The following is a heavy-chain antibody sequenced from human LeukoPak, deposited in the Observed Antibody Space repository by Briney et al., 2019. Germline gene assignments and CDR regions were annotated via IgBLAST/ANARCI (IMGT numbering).Heavy chain of an antibody. D-gene: IGHD3-10*01. V-gene: IGHV1-18*01. CDR1: GYTFTSYG. CDR2: ISAYNGNT. J-gene: IGHJ6*02. CDR3: ASVNRMVRGVINYYYGMDV. Sequence: ASVNVSCKASGYTFTSYGISWVRQAPGQGLEWMGWISAYNGNTNYAQKLQGRVTTTTDTSTSTAYMELRRLRSDDTAVYYCASVNRMVRGVINYYYGMDVWGQGTTVTVSS.